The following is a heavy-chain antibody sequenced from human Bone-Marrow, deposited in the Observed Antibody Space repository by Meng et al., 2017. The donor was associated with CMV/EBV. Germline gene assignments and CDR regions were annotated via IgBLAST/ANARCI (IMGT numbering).Heavy chain of an antibody. J-gene: IGHJ6*02. CDR1: GITFSGSA. Sequence: GASLKISCAASGITFSGSAMHWVRQASGKGLEWVGRIRSKANSYATAYAASVKGRFTISRDDSKNTAYLQMNSLKTEDTAGYYCTRPFSGGYYYYGMDVWGQGTTVTVSS. D-gene: IGHD1-26*01. V-gene: IGHV3-73*01. CDR3: TRPFSGGYYYYGMDV. CDR2: IRSKANSYAT.